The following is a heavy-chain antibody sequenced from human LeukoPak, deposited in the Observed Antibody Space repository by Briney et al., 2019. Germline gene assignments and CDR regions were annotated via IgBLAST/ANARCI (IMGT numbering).Heavy chain of an antibody. Sequence: ASVKVSCKASGYTFTSHYMHWVRQAPGQGLEWMGIINHSGGSTSYAQKFQGRVTMTRDMSTSTVYMELSSLRSEDTAAYYCARGDRATVTLYWGQGTLVTVSS. CDR1: GYTFTSHY. J-gene: IGHJ4*02. V-gene: IGHV1-46*01. CDR3: ARGDRATVTLY. CDR2: INHSGGST. D-gene: IGHD4-17*01.